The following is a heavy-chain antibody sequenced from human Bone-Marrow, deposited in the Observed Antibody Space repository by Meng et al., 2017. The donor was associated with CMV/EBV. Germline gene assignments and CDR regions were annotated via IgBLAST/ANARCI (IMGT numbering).Heavy chain of an antibody. J-gene: IGHJ4*02. V-gene: IGHV3-48*03. CDR1: GFTFSSYE. CDR3: AREIRQQLDY. D-gene: IGHD6-13*01. CDR2: ISSSGSTI. Sequence: GGSLRLSCAASGFTFSSYEMNWVRQAPGKGLEWVSYISSSGSTIYYADSVKGRFTISRDNARNSLYLQMNSLRAEDTAVYYCAREIRQQLDYWGQGTLVTVSS.